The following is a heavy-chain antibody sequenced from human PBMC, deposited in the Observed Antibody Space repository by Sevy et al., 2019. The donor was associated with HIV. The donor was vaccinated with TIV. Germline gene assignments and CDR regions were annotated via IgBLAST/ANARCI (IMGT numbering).Heavy chain of an antibody. CDR1: GGSISSYY. Sequence: SETLSLTCTVSGGSISSYYWSWIRQPRGKGLEWIGYIYYSGSTNYNPSLKSRVTISVDTSKNQFSLKLSSVTAADTAVYYCARAQAVAGTYYFDYWGQGTLVTVSS. D-gene: IGHD6-19*01. J-gene: IGHJ4*02. CDR2: IYYSGST. CDR3: ARAQAVAGTYYFDY. V-gene: IGHV4-59*13.